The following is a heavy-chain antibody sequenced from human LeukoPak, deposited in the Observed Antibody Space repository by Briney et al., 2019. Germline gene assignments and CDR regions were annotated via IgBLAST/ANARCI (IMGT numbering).Heavy chain of an antibody. CDR2: ISGRSSHI. V-gene: IGHV3-21*01. Sequence: GGSLRLSCAASGFIFSSSAMNWVRQAPGKGLEWVSAISGRSSHIYYGESVKGRFTISRDNAKNSLYLQMDSLGVEDTAVYYCGRAFPPLRTSSAGDLWGQGTLVIVSS. CDR3: GRAFPPLRTSSAGDL. J-gene: IGHJ1*01. CDR1: GFIFSSSA. D-gene: IGHD3-16*01.